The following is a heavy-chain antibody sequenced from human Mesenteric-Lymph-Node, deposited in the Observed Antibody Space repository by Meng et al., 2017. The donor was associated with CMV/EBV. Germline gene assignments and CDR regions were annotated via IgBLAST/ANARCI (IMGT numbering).Heavy chain of an antibody. CDR2: IDSGGRTM. CDR3: ARGSSPQRYFYHYGMDV. CDR1: GFTFSDYY. J-gene: IGHJ6*02. Sequence: GGSLRLSCAASGFTFSDYYMTWIRQAPGKGLEWISYIDSGGRTMYYADSVKGRFTISRDNAKNSLYLEMNSLRAEDAAVYRCARGSSPQRYFYHYGMDVWGQGTTVTVSS. V-gene: IGHV3-11*01.